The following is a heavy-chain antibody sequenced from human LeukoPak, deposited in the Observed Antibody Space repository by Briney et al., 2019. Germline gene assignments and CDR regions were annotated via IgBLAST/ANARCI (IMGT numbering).Heavy chain of an antibody. J-gene: IGHJ6*03. CDR3: ARDRPTIAVAGYEDHYYYYMDV. CDR1: GGSISSGSYY. V-gene: IGHV4-61*02. Sequence: SETLSLTCTVSGGSISSGSYYWSWIRQPAGKGLEWIGRIYTSGSTNYNPSLKSRVTMSVDTSKNQFSLKLSSVTAADTAVYYCARDRPTIAVAGYEDHYYYYMDVWGKGTTVTISS. D-gene: IGHD6-19*01. CDR2: IYTSGST.